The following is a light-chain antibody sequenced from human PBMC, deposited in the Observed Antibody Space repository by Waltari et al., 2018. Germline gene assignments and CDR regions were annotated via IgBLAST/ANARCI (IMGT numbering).Light chain of an antibody. CDR3: AAWDDSVNGHWV. CDR1: RYNIGSNS. CDR2: STD. Sequence: QSVLTQPPSVSGTPGQRVTISCSGSRYNIGSNSVNWYQQLPGTAPKLLIDSTDRRPSGVPDRCSGSKSGTSASLAISGLQSEDEADYYCAAWDDSVNGHWVFGGGTKLTVL. V-gene: IGLV1-44*01. J-gene: IGLJ3*02.